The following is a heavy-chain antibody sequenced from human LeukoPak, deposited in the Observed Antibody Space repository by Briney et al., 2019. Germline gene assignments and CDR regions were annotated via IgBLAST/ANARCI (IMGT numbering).Heavy chain of an antibody. CDR3: ARSTSEGVVIRLYYYYYMDV. V-gene: IGHV4-59*12. CDR1: GGSISSYY. J-gene: IGHJ6*03. Sequence: KPSETLSLTCTVSGGSISSYYWSWIRQPPGKGLEWIGYIYYSGSTNYNPSLKSRVTISVDTSKNQFSLKLSSVTAADTAVYYCARSTSEGVVIRLYYYYYMDVWGKGTTVTVSS. CDR2: IYYSGST. D-gene: IGHD3-3*01.